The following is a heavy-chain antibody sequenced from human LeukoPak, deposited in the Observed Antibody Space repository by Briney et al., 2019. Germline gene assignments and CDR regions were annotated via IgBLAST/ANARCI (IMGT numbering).Heavy chain of an antibody. J-gene: IGHJ6*03. CDR1: GFTFSSYA. Sequence: GGSLRLSCAASGFTFSSYAMSWVRQAPGKGLEWVSAISGSGGSTYYADSVKGRFTISRDNSKNSLYLQLNSLRAEDTAVYYCARDPYSGSYSDYYYYYMDVWGKGTTVTVSS. CDR2: ISGSGGST. V-gene: IGHV3-23*01. CDR3: ARDPYSGSYSDYYYYYMDV. D-gene: IGHD1-26*01.